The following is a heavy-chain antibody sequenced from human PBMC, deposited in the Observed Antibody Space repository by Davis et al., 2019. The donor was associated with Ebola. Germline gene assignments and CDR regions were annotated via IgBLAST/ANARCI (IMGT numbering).Heavy chain of an antibody. J-gene: IGHJ6*04. CDR3: ARVPHTTGMDV. CDR1: GIPFTTYS. V-gene: IGHV3-21*04. CDR2: ISSHSDYL. D-gene: IGHD1-1*01. Sequence: GGSLRLSCVASGIPFTTYSMNWVRQAPGKGLECVSAISSHSDYLYYADSVKGRFTISRDNAKNSVFLQMDSLRAEDTAVYYCARVPHTTGMDVWGKGTTVTVSS.